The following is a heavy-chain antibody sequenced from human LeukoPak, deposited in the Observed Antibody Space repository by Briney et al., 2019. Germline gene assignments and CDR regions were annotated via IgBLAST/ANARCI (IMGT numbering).Heavy chain of an antibody. CDR1: GFTSSSYW. V-gene: IGHV3-7*03. D-gene: IGHD3-22*01. J-gene: IGHJ3*02. Sequence: GGSLRLSCAASGFTSSSYWMSWVRQAPGKGLEWVANIKQDGSEKYYVDSVKGRFTISRDNAKNSLYLQMNSLRAEDTAVYYCARDLRITMIVVLSYDAFDIWGQGTMVTVSS. CDR3: ARDLRITMIVVLSYDAFDI. CDR2: IKQDGSEK.